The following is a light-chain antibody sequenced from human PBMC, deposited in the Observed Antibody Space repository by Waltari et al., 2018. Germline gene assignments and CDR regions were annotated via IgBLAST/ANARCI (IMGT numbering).Light chain of an antibody. Sequence: IVLTQSPGTLSLSPGERANLSCRTSQSVSNSNYLAWYQQKPGQAPRLLIYGETNTATGVPGRFTASGSGTDFTLTISRLEPEDFAIYYCQQYGASPNIAFGQGTRLEIK. J-gene: IGKJ5*01. CDR3: QQYGASPNIA. CDR1: QSVSNSNY. V-gene: IGKV3-20*01. CDR2: GET.